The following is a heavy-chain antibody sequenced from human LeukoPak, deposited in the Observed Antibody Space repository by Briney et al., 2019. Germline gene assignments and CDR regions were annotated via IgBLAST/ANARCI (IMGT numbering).Heavy chain of an antibody. D-gene: IGHD1-1*01. J-gene: IGHJ4*02. Sequence: GGSLRLSCAGSGFTFSSNALSWVRQAPGRGLEWVSAISTSGGNTYYADSVRGRFTISRDNSKNTLYLQMNTLRAEDTAVYYCATTKQARRYFDYWGQGTLVTVSS. CDR1: GFTFSSNA. CDR2: ISTSGGNT. V-gene: IGHV3-23*01. CDR3: ATTKQARRYFDY.